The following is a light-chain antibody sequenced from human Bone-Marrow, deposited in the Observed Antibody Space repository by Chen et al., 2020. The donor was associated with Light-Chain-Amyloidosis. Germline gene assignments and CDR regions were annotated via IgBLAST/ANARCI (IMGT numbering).Light chain of an antibody. J-gene: IGLJ1*01. V-gene: IGLV2-14*01. CDR2: NVT. CDR1: SSDVGGDNH. Sequence: QSALTPPASVSGSPGQSITIPSTGTSSDVGGDNHVSWYQQHPDKALKLMIYNVTNRPSWVPDRFSGSKSDNTASLTISGLQTEGEANYFCSSYTSTNTLVFGSGTRVTVL. CDR3: SSYTSTNTLV.